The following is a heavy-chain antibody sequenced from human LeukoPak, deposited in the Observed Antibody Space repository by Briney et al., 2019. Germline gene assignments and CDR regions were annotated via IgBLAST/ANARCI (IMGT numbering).Heavy chain of an antibody. CDR3: ARDYYDSSGLDY. CDR2: ISYDGGNK. V-gene: IGHV3-30*03. CDR1: GFTFSSYG. J-gene: IGHJ4*02. Sequence: GGSLRLSCAASGFTFSSYGLHWVRQAPGKGLEWVALISYDGGNKYYADSVKGRFTVSRDNSKNTLYLQMNSLRGEGTAVYYCARDYYDSSGLDYWGQGTLVTVSS. D-gene: IGHD3-22*01.